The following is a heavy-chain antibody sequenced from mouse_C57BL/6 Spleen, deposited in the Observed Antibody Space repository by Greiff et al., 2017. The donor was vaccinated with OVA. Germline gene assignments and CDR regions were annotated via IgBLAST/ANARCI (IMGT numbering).Heavy chain of an antibody. Sequence: EVKLVESGGGLVKPGGSLKLSCAASGFTFSDYGMHWVRQAPEKGLEWVAYISSGSSTIYYADTVKGRFTISRDNAKNTLFLQMTSLRSEDTAMYYCARLTPGTGYYAMDYWGQGTSVTVSS. V-gene: IGHV5-17*01. J-gene: IGHJ4*01. CDR2: ISSGSSTI. D-gene: IGHD4-1*01. CDR3: ARLTPGTGYYAMDY. CDR1: GFTFSDYG.